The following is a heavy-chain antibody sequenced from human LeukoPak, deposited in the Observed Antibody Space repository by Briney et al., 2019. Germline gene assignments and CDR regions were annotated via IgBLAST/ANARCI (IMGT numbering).Heavy chain of an antibody. V-gene: IGHV1-69*04. D-gene: IGHD2-2*01. CDR3: ARVSDIVVVPAVIPFDY. J-gene: IGHJ4*02. CDR2: IIPILGIA. CDR1: GGTFSSYA. Sequence: SVKVSCKASGGTFSSYAISWVRQAPGQGLEWMGRIIPILGIANYAQKFQGRVTITADKSTSTAYMELSSLRSEDTAVYYCARVSDIVVVPAVIPFDYWGQGTLVTVSS.